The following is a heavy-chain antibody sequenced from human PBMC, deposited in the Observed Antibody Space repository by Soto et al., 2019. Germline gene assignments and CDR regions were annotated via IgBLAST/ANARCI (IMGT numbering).Heavy chain of an antibody. CDR2: ISGHNGNT. CDR1: GYTFINCD. D-gene: IGHD2-15*01. V-gene: IGHV1-18*01. J-gene: IGHJ4*02. Sequence: QVQLVQSGAEMKKPGASVRVSCKASGYTFINCDFSWVRQAPGQGLEWMGWISGHNGNTKYAQKFQGRVTVTTDTSTTTAYMELRSLRSDDTAVYYCARDTAVAFDYWGQGTLVTVSS. CDR3: ARDTAVAFDY.